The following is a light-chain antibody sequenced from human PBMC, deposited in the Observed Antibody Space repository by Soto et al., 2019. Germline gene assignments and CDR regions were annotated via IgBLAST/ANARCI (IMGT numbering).Light chain of an antibody. Sequence: EIVLTQSPDTLSLSPGERATLSCRASQSVSGYLGWYQQKPGQAPRLLIYDASNRAYGVPARFRGSGSGTNFTLTIASLEPDDFAVYYCQQYGSSTYTFGQGTKLEIK. CDR2: DAS. J-gene: IGKJ2*01. CDR3: QQYGSSTYT. CDR1: QSVSGY. V-gene: IGKV3-11*01.